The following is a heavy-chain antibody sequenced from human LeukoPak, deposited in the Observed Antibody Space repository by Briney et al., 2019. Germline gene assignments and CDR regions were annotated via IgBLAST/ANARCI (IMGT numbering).Heavy chain of an antibody. CDR2: IHESGST. Sequence: GSLRLSCTASGFTFSGYSMNWIRQAPGKGLEWIGEIHESGSTNCNPSLKSRVTISIDKSKNQVSLKLSSVTAADTAVYYCSRGGNHRLDFWGQGTLVTVSS. CDR1: GFTFSGYS. CDR3: SRGGNHRLDF. V-gene: IGHV4-34*01. J-gene: IGHJ4*02. D-gene: IGHD1-14*01.